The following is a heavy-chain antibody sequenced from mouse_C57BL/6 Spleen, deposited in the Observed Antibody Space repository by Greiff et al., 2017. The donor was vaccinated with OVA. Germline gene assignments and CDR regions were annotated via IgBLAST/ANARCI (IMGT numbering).Heavy chain of an antibody. CDR3: ARGGDYDGAMDY. CDR1: GYTFTSYW. D-gene: IGHD2-4*01. CDR2: IDPSDSYT. V-gene: IGHV1-69*01. Sequence: VQLQQSGAELVMPGASVKLSCKASGYTFTSYWMHWVKQRPGQGLEWIGEIDPSDSYTNYNQKFKGKSTLTVDKSSSTAYMQLSSLTSEDSAVYYCARGGDYDGAMDYWGQGTSVTVSS. J-gene: IGHJ4*01.